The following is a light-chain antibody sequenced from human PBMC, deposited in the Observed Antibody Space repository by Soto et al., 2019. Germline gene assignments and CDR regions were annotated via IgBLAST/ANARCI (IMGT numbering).Light chain of an antibody. Sequence: EIVLTQSPGTLSLSPGERATLSCRASQSVSSSYLAWYQQKPGQAPRLLIYGASSRATGISDSFSGSGSGTDFTLTISRLEPEDFAVYYCQQYGSSPRTFGQGTKLEIK. CDR1: QSVSSSY. J-gene: IGKJ1*01. CDR3: QQYGSSPRT. V-gene: IGKV3-20*01. CDR2: GAS.